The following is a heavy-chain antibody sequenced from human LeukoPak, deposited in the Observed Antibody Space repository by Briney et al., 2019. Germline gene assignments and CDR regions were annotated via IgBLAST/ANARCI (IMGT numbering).Heavy chain of an antibody. CDR2: ISGSGGST. J-gene: IGHJ4*02. D-gene: IGHD3-3*01. CDR3: AKDDDFWSGPDY. V-gene: IGHV3-23*01. CDR1: GFTFSSYA. Sequence: GGSLRLPCAASGFTFSSYAMSWVRQAPGKGLEWVSAISGSGGSTYYADSVKGRFTISRDNSKNTLYLQMNSLRAEDTAVYYCAKDDDFWSGPDYWGQGTLVTVPS.